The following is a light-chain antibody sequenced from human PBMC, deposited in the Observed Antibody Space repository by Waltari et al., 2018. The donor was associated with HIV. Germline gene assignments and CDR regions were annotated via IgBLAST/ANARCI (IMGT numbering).Light chain of an antibody. V-gene: IGLV3-10*01. CDR1: ALSKKY. Sequence: SYELTQPPSVSVSPGQTARITCSGDALSKKYAYWYQQKAGQAPVLVIYEDNKRPSGIPGRFSGSSSGTMATLTISGAQVEDETDYYCYSTDSSGNHRVFGGGTKLTVL. CDR3: YSTDSSGNHRV. CDR2: EDN. J-gene: IGLJ3*02.